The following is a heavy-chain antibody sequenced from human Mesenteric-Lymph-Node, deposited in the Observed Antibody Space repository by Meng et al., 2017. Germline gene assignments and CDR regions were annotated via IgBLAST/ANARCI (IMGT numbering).Heavy chain of an antibody. Sequence: QLPVRDAGPGLRKPSQTLPLTCTRSGGSISHEDDYWSWIRQPQGKGLGWFGYIYYSGSTYYNPSLKSRVTISVDTSKNQFSLKLSSVTAADAAVYYCGRDQGRELINHWGQGALVTVSS. J-gene: IGHJ4*02. D-gene: IGHD1-7*01. CDR1: GGSISHEDDY. CDR3: GRDQGRELINH. CDR2: IYYSGST. V-gene: IGHV4-30-4*01.